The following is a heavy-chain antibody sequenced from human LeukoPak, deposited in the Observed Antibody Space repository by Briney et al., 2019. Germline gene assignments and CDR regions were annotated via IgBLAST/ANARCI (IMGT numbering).Heavy chain of an antibody. Sequence: ASVKVSCKASGGTFSTYAISWVRQAPGQGLEWMGRIIPILGIANYAQKFQGRVTITADKSTSTAYMELSSLRSEDTAVYYCAREGKYYYDRSGYYYEYFDYWGQGTLVTVSS. V-gene: IGHV1-69*04. CDR2: IIPILGIA. D-gene: IGHD3-22*01. CDR3: AREGKYYYDRSGYYYEYFDY. J-gene: IGHJ4*02. CDR1: GGTFSTYA.